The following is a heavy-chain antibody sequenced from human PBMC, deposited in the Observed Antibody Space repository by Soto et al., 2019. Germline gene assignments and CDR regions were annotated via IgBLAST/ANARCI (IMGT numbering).Heavy chain of an antibody. V-gene: IGHV1-18*01. J-gene: IGHJ6*03. CDR2: ISAYNGNT. CDR3: ARVVPAAIIYYYYYMDV. CDR1: GYTFTSYG. D-gene: IGHD2-2*01. Sequence: QVQLVQSGAEVKKPGASVKVSCKASGYTFTSYGISWVRQAPGQGLEWMGWISAYNGNTNYAQKLQGSVTMTADTATSTVYMELRSLRSDDTAVYYCARVVPAAIIYYYYYMDVCGKGTTVTVSS.